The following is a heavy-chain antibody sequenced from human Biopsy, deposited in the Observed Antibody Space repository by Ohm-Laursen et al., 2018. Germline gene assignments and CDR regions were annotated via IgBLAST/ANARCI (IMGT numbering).Heavy chain of an antibody. CDR3: ARATNSTGWPYYYFYGMDV. J-gene: IGHJ6*02. D-gene: IGHD2/OR15-2a*01. V-gene: IGHV4-59*01. Sequence: GTLSLTWTVSGGSISSDYWSWIRQTPGKGLEWIGYIYYSGSTNYNPSLKSRVTISVNTSKNQFSLRLNSVTAADTAVYYCARATNSTGWPYYYFYGMDVWGQGTTVTVSS. CDR1: GGSISSDY. CDR2: IYYSGST.